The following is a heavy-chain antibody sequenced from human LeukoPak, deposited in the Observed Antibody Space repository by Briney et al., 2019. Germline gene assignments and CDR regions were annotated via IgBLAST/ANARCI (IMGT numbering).Heavy chain of an antibody. J-gene: IGHJ2*01. CDR1: GGSISSYY. V-gene: IGHV4-59*01. D-gene: IGHD6-19*01. CDR2: IYYSGST. Sequence: PSETLSLTCTVSGGSISSYYWSWIRQPPGKGLEWIGYIYYSGSTNYNPSLKSRVTISVDTSKNQFSLKLSSVTAADTAVYYCARVGGYSSGWYITPYWYFDLWGRGTLVTVSS. CDR3: ARVGGYSSGWYITPYWYFDL.